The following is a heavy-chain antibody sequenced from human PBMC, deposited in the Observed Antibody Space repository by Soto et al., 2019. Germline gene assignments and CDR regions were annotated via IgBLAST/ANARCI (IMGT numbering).Heavy chain of an antibody. CDR1: GFTFSSYA. D-gene: IGHD3-16*01. Sequence: EVQLLESGGGLVQPGGSLRLSCGASGFTFSSYAMTWVRQAPGKGLEWVSGISGSGGRTYYADPVKGRFTIARDNSKNTLNLQMNSLRAEDTAVYYCAKDLASPEPQMLGAVDYWGQGTLVTVSS. V-gene: IGHV3-23*01. J-gene: IGHJ4*02. CDR2: ISGSGGRT. CDR3: AKDLASPEPQMLGAVDY.